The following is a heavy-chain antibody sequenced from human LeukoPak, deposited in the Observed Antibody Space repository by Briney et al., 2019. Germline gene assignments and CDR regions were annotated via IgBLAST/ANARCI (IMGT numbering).Heavy chain of an antibody. V-gene: IGHV3-48*01. CDR1: GFTFSSYS. J-gene: IGHJ4*02. CDR3: AKEVYGSGRYYFDY. CDR2: ISSSSSTI. D-gene: IGHD3-10*01. Sequence: GGSLRLSCAASGFTFSSYSMNWVRQAPGKGLEWVSYISSSSSTINYADSVRGRFTISRDNAKNSLYLQMNSLRAEDTAVYYCAKEVYGSGRYYFDYWGQGTLVTVSS.